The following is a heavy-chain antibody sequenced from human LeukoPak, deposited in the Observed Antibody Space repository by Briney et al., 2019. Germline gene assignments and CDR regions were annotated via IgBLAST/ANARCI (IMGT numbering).Heavy chain of an antibody. Sequence: PGGSLRLSCAASGFTFSSYGMHWVRQAPGKGLEWVAFIRYDGSNKLYADSVKGRFTISRDNSKNTLYLHINSLRAEDTAVYYCAKDNPLDYWGQGTLVIVSS. V-gene: IGHV3-30*02. J-gene: IGHJ4*02. CDR2: IRYDGSNK. CDR3: AKDNPLDY. D-gene: IGHD1-14*01. CDR1: GFTFSSYG.